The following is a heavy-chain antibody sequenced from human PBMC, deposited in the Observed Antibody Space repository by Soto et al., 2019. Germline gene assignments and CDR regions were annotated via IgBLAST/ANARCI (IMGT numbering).Heavy chain of an antibody. J-gene: IGHJ3*01. CDR3: AHAYGGTSWPNDAFDV. Sequence: QITLKEAGPPLVKPTQTLTLTCTFSGFSLSTDGVGVGWIRQPPGKALEWLALIYWDDDKRYSPSLKSRLTITKNTCKNQVVLTMTNMDPVDTATYYCAHAYGGTSWPNDAFDVWGQGTVVTVSS. CDR2: IYWDDDK. CDR1: GFSLSTDGVG. V-gene: IGHV2-5*02. D-gene: IGHD2-2*01.